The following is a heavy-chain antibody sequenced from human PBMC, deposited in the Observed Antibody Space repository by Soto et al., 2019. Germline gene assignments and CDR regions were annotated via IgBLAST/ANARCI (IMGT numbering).Heavy chain of an antibody. CDR2: ISGSGSYR. Sequence: PGGSLRLSCAASGFTFSDYYMSWIRQAPGKGLEWVSSISGSGSYRTYADSVKGRFSISRDDAKKSLYLQMSSLRAEDTAIYFCARMADGYNYHFDYWGQGTLVTVS. V-gene: IGHV3-11*06. CDR1: GFTFSDYY. D-gene: IGHD5-12*01. J-gene: IGHJ4*02. CDR3: ARMADGYNYHFDY.